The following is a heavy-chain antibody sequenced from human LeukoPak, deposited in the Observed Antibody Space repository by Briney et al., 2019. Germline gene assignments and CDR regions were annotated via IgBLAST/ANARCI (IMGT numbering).Heavy chain of an antibody. CDR3: ARDDRWMYNWNDGGHWYFDL. V-gene: IGHV1-18*01. CDR1: GYTFTSYG. CDR2: ISAYNGNT. Sequence: GASVKVSCKASGYTFTSYGISWVRQAPGQGLEWMGWISAYNGNTNYAQKLQGRVTMTTDTSTSTAYMELRSLRSDDTAVYYCARDDRWMYNWNDGGHWYFDLWGRGTLVTVSS. J-gene: IGHJ2*01. D-gene: IGHD1-1*01.